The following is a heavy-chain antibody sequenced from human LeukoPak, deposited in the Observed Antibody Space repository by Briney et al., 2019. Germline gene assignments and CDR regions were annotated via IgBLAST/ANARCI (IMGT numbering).Heavy chain of an antibody. J-gene: IGHJ4*02. V-gene: IGHV4-39*07. D-gene: IGHD6-13*01. CDR2: IYYSGST. CDR3: AREFPPDSSSPRYYFDY. Sequence: SETLSLTCTVSGGSISSSSYYWGWIRQPPWKGLEWIGSIYYSGSTNYNPSLKSRVTMSVDTSKNQFSLKLSSVTAADTAVYYCAREFPPDSSSPRYYFDYWGQGTLVTVSS. CDR1: GGSISSSSYY.